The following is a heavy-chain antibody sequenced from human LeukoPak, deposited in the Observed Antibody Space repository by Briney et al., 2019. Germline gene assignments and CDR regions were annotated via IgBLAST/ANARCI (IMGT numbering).Heavy chain of an antibody. J-gene: IGHJ6*02. Sequence: GGSLRLSCAASGFTFSDYYMSWIRQAPGKGLEWVSYISSSSSTIYYADSVKGRFTISRDNAKNSLYLQMNSLRAEDTAVYYCASLNYYGSGSYLYNVDVWGQGTTVTVSS. CDR3: ASLNYYGSGSYLYNVDV. D-gene: IGHD3-10*01. V-gene: IGHV3-11*04. CDR2: ISSSSSTI. CDR1: GFTFSDYY.